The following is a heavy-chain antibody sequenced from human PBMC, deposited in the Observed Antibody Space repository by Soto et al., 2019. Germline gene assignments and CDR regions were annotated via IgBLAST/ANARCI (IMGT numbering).Heavy chain of an antibody. CDR1: GGTFSSYA. J-gene: IGHJ4*02. V-gene: IGHV1-69*01. CDR3: ARAKAGSYYDSSGYYLDY. Sequence: QVQLVQSGAEVKKPGSSVKVSCKASGGTFSSYAISWVRQAPGQGLEWMGGIIPIFGTANYAQKFQGRVTITADESTSTDYMELSSLRSEDTAVYYCARAKAGSYYDSSGYYLDYWGQGTLVTVSS. CDR2: IIPIFGTA. D-gene: IGHD3-22*01.